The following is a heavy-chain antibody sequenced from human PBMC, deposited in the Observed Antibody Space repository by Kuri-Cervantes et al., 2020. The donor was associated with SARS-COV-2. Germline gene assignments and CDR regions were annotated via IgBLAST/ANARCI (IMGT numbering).Heavy chain of an antibody. V-gene: IGHV4-34*01. J-gene: IGHJ1*01. CDR3: ARLPPMTTQGYFQH. CDR2: INHSGST. D-gene: IGHD3-22*01. Sequence: SETLSLTCAVYGGSFSGYYWSWIRQPPGKGLEWIGEINHSGSTNYNPSLKSRVTVSVDTSKNQFSLKLSSVTAADTAMYYCARLPPMTTQGYFQHWGQGTLVTVSS. CDR1: GGSFSGYY.